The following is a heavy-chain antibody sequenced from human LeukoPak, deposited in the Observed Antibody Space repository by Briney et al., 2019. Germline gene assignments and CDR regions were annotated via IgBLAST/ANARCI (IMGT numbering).Heavy chain of an antibody. V-gene: IGHV4-39*07. J-gene: IGHJ4*02. CDR3: ARDVEVTTGDFDY. Sequence: SETLSLTCSVSGGSISSGSYYWSWIRQPPGKGLEWIGSIYYSGSTYYNPSLKSRVTISVDTSKNQFSLKLSSVTAADTAVYYCARDVEVTTGDFDYWGQGTLVTVSS. CDR2: IYYSGST. CDR1: GGSISSGSYY. D-gene: IGHD5-24*01.